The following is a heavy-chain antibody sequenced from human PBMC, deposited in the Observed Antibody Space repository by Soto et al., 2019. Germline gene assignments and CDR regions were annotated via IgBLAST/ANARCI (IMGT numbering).Heavy chain of an antibody. Sequence: GVLILSCAASGFTFSSYSMNWVRQAPGKGLEWVSVISGSDGSTYYADSVKGRFTISRDNSKNTLNLQMNSLRAEDTAVYYCARRSSSWYFDYWGQGTLVTVSS. CDR3: ARRSSSWYFDY. D-gene: IGHD6-13*01. J-gene: IGHJ4*02. CDR2: ISGSDGST. V-gene: IGHV3-23*01. CDR1: GFTFSSYS.